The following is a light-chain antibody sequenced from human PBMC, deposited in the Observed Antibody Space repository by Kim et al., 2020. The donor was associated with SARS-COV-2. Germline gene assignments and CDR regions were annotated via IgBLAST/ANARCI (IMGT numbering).Light chain of an antibody. CDR1: QSVSSY. CDR2: DAS. V-gene: IGKV3-11*01. J-gene: IGKJ4*01. Sequence: EIVLTQSPATLSLSPGERAILSCRASQSVSSYLAWYQQKRGQAPRLLIYDASNRATGIPARFSGSGSGTDFTLTISSLEPEDFAVYYCQHRSNSPNTFGGGTKVDIK. CDR3: QHRSNSPNT.